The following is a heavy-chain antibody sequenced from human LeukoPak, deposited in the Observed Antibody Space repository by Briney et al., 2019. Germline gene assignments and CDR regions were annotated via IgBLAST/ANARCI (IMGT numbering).Heavy chain of an antibody. J-gene: IGHJ4*02. CDR3: AKGMGYCSSATCYGLDY. Sequence: GGSLRLSCVASGFTFTSHGMNWVRQAPGKGLEWVSSITSTSSYIYYADSVKGRFTISRDNSKNTLFLQMNSLRAEDTAIYYCAKGMGYCSSATCYGLDYWGQGTLVTVSS. CDR1: GFTFTSHG. V-gene: IGHV3-21*04. CDR2: ITSTSSYI. D-gene: IGHD2-2*01.